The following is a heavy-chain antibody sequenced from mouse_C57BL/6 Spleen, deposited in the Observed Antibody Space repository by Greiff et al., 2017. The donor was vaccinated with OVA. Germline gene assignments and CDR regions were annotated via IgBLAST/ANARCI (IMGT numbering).Heavy chain of an antibody. CDR1: GYSITSGYY. D-gene: IGHD2-3*01. CDR2: ISYDGSN. Sequence: ESGPGLVKPSQSLSLTCSVTGYSITSGYYWNWIRQFPGNKLEWMGYISYDGSNNYNPSLKNRISITRDTSKNQFFLKLNSVTTEDTATYYCARGVYDGYYWYFDVWGTGTTVTVSS. V-gene: IGHV3-6*01. J-gene: IGHJ1*03. CDR3: ARGVYDGYYWYFDV.